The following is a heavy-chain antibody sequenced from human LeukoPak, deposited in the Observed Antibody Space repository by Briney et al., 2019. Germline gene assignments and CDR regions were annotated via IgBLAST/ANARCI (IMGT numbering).Heavy chain of an antibody. CDR3: IRYGYNLAEYYQH. CDR1: GFIFSNAW. J-gene: IGHJ1*01. Sequence: PGGSLRLSCAASGFIFSNAWMNRVRQAPGKGLEWVGHIKSKTDGGTTDYAAPVKGRFTISRDDSKNTLYLQMNSLKTEDTAVYYCIRYGYNLAEYYQHWGQGTLVTVSS. D-gene: IGHD5-24*01. CDR2: IKSKTDGGTT. V-gene: IGHV3-15*07.